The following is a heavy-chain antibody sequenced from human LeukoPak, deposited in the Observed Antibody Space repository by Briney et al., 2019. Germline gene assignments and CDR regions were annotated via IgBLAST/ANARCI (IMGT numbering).Heavy chain of an antibody. D-gene: IGHD3-22*01. CDR3: TTERAYYYDSSGYIDY. V-gene: IGHV3-15*01. CDR2: IISKSDGGST. Sequence: PGGSLRLSCAASGFTFSNAWMSWVRQAPGKGLEWVGRIISKSDGGSTDYAAPVKGRFTLSRDDSENTLYLQMNSLKTEDTAVYYCTTERAYYYDSSGYIDYWGQGTLVTVSS. CDR1: GFTFSNAW. J-gene: IGHJ4*02.